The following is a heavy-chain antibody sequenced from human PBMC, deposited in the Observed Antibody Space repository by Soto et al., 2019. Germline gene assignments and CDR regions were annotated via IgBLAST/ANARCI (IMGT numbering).Heavy chain of an antibody. CDR2: IWYDGSNK. V-gene: IGHV3-33*01. J-gene: IGHJ5*02. D-gene: IGHD3-16*01. CDR3: ARDRRGRLQGRKQNWFDP. CDR1: GFTFSSYG. Sequence: GGSLRLSCAASGFTFSSYGMHWVRQAPGKGLEWVAVIWYDGSNKYYADSVKGRFTISRDNSKNTLYLQMNSLRDEDTAVYYCARDRRGRLQGRKQNWFDPWGQGTLVTVSS.